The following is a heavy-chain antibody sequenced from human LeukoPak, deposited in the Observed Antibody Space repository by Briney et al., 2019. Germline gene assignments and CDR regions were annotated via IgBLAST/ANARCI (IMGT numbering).Heavy chain of an antibody. CDR1: GYTFTSYD. CDR2: IIPIFGTA. Sequence: SVRVSCKASGYTFTSYDINWVRQAAGQGLEWMGGIIPIFGTANYAQKFQGRVTITTDESTSTAYMELSSLRSEDTAVYYCAREYYDSSGLFDYWGQGTLVTVSS. D-gene: IGHD3-22*01. V-gene: IGHV1-69*05. J-gene: IGHJ4*02. CDR3: AREYYDSSGLFDY.